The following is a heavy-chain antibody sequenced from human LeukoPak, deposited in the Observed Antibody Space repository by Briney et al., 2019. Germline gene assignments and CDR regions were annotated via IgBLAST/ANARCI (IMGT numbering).Heavy chain of an antibody. J-gene: IGHJ3*02. CDR3: AKGRDFDNFPDAFDI. Sequence: TGGSLRLSCAASGFTFSSYAMSWVRQAPGKGLEWVSIISNSGGSTYYADSAKGRFTISRDNSKNMLYLQMNSLGAEDTAVYYCAKGRDFDNFPDAFDIWGQGTMVTVSS. D-gene: IGHD3-22*01. CDR1: GFTFSSYA. CDR2: ISNSGGST. V-gene: IGHV3-23*01.